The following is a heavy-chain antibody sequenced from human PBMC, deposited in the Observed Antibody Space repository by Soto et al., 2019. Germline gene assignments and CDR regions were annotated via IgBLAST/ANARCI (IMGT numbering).Heavy chain of an antibody. D-gene: IGHD3-10*01. CDR2: FRTSGDGGTT. Sequence: EVQLLESGGGLVQPGGSLRLSCAASGFTFSSYSMSWVRQAPGKGLEWVSGFRTSGDGGTTYYADSVKGRFTISRDNSKNMLFLQMNSLRAEDTAIYYCAKKVTSGPGSQYFDYWGQGTLVTVFS. CDR3: AKKVTSGPGSQYFDY. V-gene: IGHV3-23*01. J-gene: IGHJ4*02. CDR1: GFTFSSYS.